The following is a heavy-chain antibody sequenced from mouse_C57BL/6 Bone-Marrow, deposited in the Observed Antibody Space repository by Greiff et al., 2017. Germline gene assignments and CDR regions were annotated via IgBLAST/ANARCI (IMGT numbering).Heavy chain of an antibody. CDR1: GFTFSDYY. J-gene: IGHJ4*01. V-gene: IGHV5-12*01. CDR3: ARHNYYGSSYDYAMDY. Sequence: EVKVEESGGGLVQPGGSLKLSCAASGFTFSDYYMYWVRQTPEKRLEWVAYISNGGGSTYYPDTVKGRFTISRDNAKNTLYLQMSRLKSEDTAMYYCARHNYYGSSYDYAMDYWGQGTSVTVSS. D-gene: IGHD1-1*01. CDR2: ISNGGGST.